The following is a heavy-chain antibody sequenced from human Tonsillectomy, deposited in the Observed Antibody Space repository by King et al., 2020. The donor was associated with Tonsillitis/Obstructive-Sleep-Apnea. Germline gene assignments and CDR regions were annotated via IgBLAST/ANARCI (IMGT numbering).Heavy chain of an antibody. J-gene: IGHJ4*02. CDR2: INSDGSST. CDR1: GFTFSSYW. Sequence: VQLVESGGGLVQPGGSLRLSCAASGFTFSSYWMHWVRQAPGKGLVWVSRINSDGSSTSYADSVKGRFTISRDNAKKTLYLQMNSLRAEDTAVYYCARGGEQWLVRRPIDYWGQGTLATVSS. V-gene: IGHV3-74*01. D-gene: IGHD6-19*01. CDR3: ARGGEQWLVRRPIDY.